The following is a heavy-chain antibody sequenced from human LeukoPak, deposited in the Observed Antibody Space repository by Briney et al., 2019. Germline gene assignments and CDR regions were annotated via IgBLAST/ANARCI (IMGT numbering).Heavy chain of an antibody. V-gene: IGHV3-23*01. D-gene: IGHD5-12*01. CDR3: VKGAYDYIEMGYFDS. CDR2: VIGSSGST. CDR1: GFTSTNYG. Sequence: GGSLRLSCAASGFTSTNYGMNWVRQAPGKGLVWVSRVIGSSGSTDYADSVKGRFTISRDNAKNTVFLQMNSLRPEDTAIYYCVKGAYDYIEMGYFDSWGQGTLVTVSS. J-gene: IGHJ4*02.